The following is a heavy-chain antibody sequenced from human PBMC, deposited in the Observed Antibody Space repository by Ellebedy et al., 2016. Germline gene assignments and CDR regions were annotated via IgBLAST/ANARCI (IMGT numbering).Heavy chain of an antibody. Sequence: ASVKVPCXASGLTFTNYYMHWVRQAPGQGLEWMGIINPSGGSTSDAQKFQGRVTMTRDTSTSTVYMELSSLRSEDTAVYYCATTSGQATLRSWGQGTLVTVSS. CDR2: INPSGGST. CDR3: ATTSGQATLRS. V-gene: IGHV1-46*01. J-gene: IGHJ5*02. D-gene: IGHD2-15*01. CDR1: GLTFTNYY.